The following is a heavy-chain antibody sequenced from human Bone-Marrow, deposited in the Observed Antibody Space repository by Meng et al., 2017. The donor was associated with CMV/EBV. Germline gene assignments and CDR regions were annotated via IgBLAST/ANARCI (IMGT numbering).Heavy chain of an antibody. CDR2: IKSKTDGGTT. Sequence: GESLKISCAASGFTFSNAWMSWVRQAPGKGLEWVGRIKSKTDGGTTDYAAPVKGRFTISRDDSKNTLYLQMNSLKTEDTAVYYCTTDPLITIFGPQRPVDVWGQGTTVNVSS. CDR3: TTDPLITIFGPQRPVDV. V-gene: IGHV3-15*01. D-gene: IGHD3-3*01. CDR1: GFTFSNAW. J-gene: IGHJ6*02.